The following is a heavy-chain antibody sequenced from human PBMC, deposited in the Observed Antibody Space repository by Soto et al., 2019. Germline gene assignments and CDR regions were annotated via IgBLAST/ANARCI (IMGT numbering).Heavy chain of an antibody. J-gene: IGHJ4*02. V-gene: IGHV1-69*06. CDR2: IIPIFGTA. D-gene: IGHD3-3*01. Sequence: SVKVSCKASGGTFSSYAISWVRQAPGQGLEWMGGIIPIFGTANYAQKFQGRVTITADKSTSTAYMELSSLRSEDTAVYYCARDSGFWSGSGDYWGQGTLVTVSS. CDR3: ARDSGFWSGSGDY. CDR1: GGTFSSYA.